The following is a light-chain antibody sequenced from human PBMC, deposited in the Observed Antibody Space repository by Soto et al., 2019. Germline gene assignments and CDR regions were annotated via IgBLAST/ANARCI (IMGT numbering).Light chain of an antibody. CDR1: QSVRSH. CDR2: GAS. Sequence: IVMTQSPATLSVSPGEGVTLSCRASQSVRSHLAWYQQKPGQPPRLLIYGASTRATGIPARFSGSGFGTEFTLTISSLQSEDFAVYYCQQYKNWPLFGQGTRQEIK. V-gene: IGKV3-15*01. CDR3: QQYKNWPL. J-gene: IGKJ5*01.